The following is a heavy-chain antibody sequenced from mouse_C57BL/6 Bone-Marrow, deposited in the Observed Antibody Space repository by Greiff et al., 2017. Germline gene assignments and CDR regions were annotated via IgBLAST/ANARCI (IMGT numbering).Heavy chain of an antibody. D-gene: IGHD2-4*01. CDR1: GFTFSDYY. V-gene: IGHV5-12*01. CDR2: ISNGGGST. Sequence: EVQLVESGGGLVQPGGSLKLSCAASGFTFSDYYMYWVRQTPEKRLEWVAYISNGGGSTYYPDTVKGRFTISRDNAKNTLYLQMSRLKSEDTAMYYCARQGLRQDYAMDYWGQGTSVTVSS. CDR3: ARQGLRQDYAMDY. J-gene: IGHJ4*01.